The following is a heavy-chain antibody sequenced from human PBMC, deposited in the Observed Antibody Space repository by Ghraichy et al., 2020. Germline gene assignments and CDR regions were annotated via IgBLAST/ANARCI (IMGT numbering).Heavy chain of an antibody. D-gene: IGHD3-3*01. CDR2: MNPNSGNT. V-gene: IGHV1-8*01. Sequence: ASVKVSCKASGYTFTSYDINWVRQATGQGLEWMGWMNPNSGNTGYAQKFQGRVTMTRNTSISTAYMELSSLRSEDTAVYYCVRGGALRFLEWELRGDWFDPWGQGTLVTVSS. CDR3: VRGGALRFLEWELRGDWFDP. J-gene: IGHJ5*02. CDR1: GYTFTSYD.